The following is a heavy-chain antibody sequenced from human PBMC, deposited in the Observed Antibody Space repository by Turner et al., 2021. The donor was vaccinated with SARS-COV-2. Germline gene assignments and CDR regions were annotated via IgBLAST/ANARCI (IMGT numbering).Heavy chain of an antibody. CDR3: ARLMDTAMDYYGTDV. J-gene: IGHJ6*02. D-gene: IGHD5-18*01. CDR1: GAPISRSSYY. CDR2: IYYSGSA. V-gene: IGHV4-39*01. Sequence: QLQLQESGPGRVKPSENLSLTGTVSGAPISRSSYYWGWIRQPPGKGREWIGNIYYSGSAYYNPSLKRRGTMSVDPAKNQFSLKLTSVTAADTAVYYCARLMDTAMDYYGTDVWGQGTTVTVSS.